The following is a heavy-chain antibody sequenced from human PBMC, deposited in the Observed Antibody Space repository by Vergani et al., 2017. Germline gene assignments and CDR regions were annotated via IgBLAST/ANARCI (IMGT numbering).Heavy chain of an antibody. Sequence: QVQLQQWGAGLLKPSETLSLTCAVYGGSFSGYYWSWIRQPPGKGLGWIGEINHSGSTNYNPSLKSRVTISVDTSKNQFSLKLSSVTAADTAVYYCARGHAYYDYVWGSYRDWFDPWGQGTLVTVSS. J-gene: IGHJ5*02. D-gene: IGHD3-16*02. CDR2: INHSGST. V-gene: IGHV4-34*01. CDR3: ARGHAYYDYVWGSYRDWFDP. CDR1: GGSFSGYY.